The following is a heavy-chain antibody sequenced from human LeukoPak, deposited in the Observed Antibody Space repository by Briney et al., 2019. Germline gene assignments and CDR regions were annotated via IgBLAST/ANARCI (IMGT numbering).Heavy chain of an antibody. CDR2: IFYSGST. CDR3: ARVVYSGYDSSTTYYFDY. Sequence: SETLSLTCTVSGGSVSSGSYYWRWIRQPPGKGLEWIGYIFYSGSTNYNPSLKSRVTISVDTSKNQFSLQLSSVTAADTAVYYCARVVYSGYDSSTTYYFDYWGQGTLVTVSS. V-gene: IGHV4-61*01. D-gene: IGHD5-12*01. J-gene: IGHJ4*02. CDR1: GGSVSSGSYY.